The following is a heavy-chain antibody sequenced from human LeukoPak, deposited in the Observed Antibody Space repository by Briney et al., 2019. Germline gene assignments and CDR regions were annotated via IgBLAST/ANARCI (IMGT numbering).Heavy chain of an antibody. J-gene: IGHJ6*02. CDR2: IYYSGST. V-gene: IGHV4-30-4*01. CDR3: ARVIGVGSGSPLGDYYYYYGMDV. CDR1: GGSISSGDYY. Sequence: SETLSLTCTVSGGSISSGDYYWSWIRQPPGKGLEWIGYIYYSGSTYYNPSLKSRVTIPVDTSKNQFSLKLSSVTAADTAVYYCARVIGVGSGSPLGDYYYYYGMDVWGQGSTVTVSS. D-gene: IGHD3-10*01.